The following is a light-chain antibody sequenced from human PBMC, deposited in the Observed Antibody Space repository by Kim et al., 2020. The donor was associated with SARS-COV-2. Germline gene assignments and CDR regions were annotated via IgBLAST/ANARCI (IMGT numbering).Light chain of an antibody. Sequence: GQRVTISCTGSSSNIGAGYDVHWYQQLPGTAPKLLLYGNSNRPSGGPDRFSGSKSGTSASLAITGLQAEDEADYYCQSYDSSLSVVFGGGTQLTVL. J-gene: IGLJ2*01. V-gene: IGLV1-40*01. CDR2: GNS. CDR1: SSNIGAGYD. CDR3: QSYDSSLSVV.